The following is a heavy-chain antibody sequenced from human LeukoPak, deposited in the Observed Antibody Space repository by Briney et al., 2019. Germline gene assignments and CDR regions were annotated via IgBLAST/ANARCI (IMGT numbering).Heavy chain of an antibody. CDR3: ARERSGSQDFDY. Sequence: GRSLTLSCAASGLTFSSYEMDCVRQPPGRGLEWVSYIISSSSTIYYAGAVKGRLTMSRDNAKNSLYLQMNSLRAEDTAVYYCARERSGSQDFDYWGQGTLVTVS. CDR2: IISSSSTI. J-gene: IGHJ4*02. CDR1: GLTFSSYE. V-gene: IGHV3-48*03. D-gene: IGHD1-26*01.